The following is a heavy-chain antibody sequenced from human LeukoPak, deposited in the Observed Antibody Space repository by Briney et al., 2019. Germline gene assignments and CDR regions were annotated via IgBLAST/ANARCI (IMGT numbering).Heavy chain of an antibody. CDR2: THYGSGWIN. Sequence: SQTLSHTCAISGDSVSRNDAAWNWIRQSPSRGLEWLGRTHYGSGWINDYAVSLGSRIVVSADTSKNQFSLQLNSVTPEDTAVYYCARGRRVYYGMDVWGQGTTVTVSS. CDR3: ARGRRVYYGMDV. CDR1: GDSVSRNDAA. J-gene: IGHJ6*02. V-gene: IGHV6-1*01. D-gene: IGHD6-6*01.